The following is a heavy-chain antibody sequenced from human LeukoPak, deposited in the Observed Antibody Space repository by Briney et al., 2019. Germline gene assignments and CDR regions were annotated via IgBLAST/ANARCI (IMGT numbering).Heavy chain of an antibody. J-gene: IGHJ4*02. CDR3: ARDGEGQGDY. CDR1: VFTFSSYS. V-gene: IGHV3-21*01. CDR2: ISSSSSYI. D-gene: IGHD3-10*01. Sequence: GGSLRLSCAASVFTFSSYSMNWVRQAPGKGLEWVSSISSSSSYIYYADSVKGRFTISRDNAKNSLYLQMNSLRAEDTAVHYCARDGEGQGDYWGQGTLVTVSS.